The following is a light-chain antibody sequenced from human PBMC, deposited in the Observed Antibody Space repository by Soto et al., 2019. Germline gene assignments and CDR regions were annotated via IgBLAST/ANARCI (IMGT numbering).Light chain of an antibody. J-gene: IGKJ5*01. Sequence: IQATQSASSLSASVGDRVTISCRASQSISGYLNWYQQKPGKAPNLLIFDASSLQSGVPSRFSGRGSGAEYTLTISSLQPEDFATYFCQHSYSNFPITFGQGTRLEIK. CDR2: DAS. V-gene: IGKV1-39*01. CDR3: QHSYSNFPIT. CDR1: QSISGY.